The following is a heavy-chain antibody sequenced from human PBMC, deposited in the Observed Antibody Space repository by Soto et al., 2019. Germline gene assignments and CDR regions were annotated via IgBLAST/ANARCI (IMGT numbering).Heavy chain of an antibody. V-gene: IGHV4-31*03. D-gene: IGHD2-21*02. CDR1: GGSISSGGYY. Sequence: PSETLSLTCTVSGGSISSGGYYWSWIRQHPGKGLEWIGYIYYSGSTYYNPSLKSRVTISVDTSKNQFSLKLSSVTAADTAVYYCARARSYCGGDCSQWFDPWGQGTLVTVSS. J-gene: IGHJ5*02. CDR2: IYYSGST. CDR3: ARARSYCGGDCSQWFDP.